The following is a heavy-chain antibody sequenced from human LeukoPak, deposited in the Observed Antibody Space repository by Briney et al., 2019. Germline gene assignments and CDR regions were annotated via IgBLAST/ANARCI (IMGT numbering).Heavy chain of an antibody. D-gene: IGHD1-14*01. CDR2: ISYIGST. CDR1: GASISGHY. V-gene: IGHV4-59*11. J-gene: IGHJ3*02. CDR3: ARDQISINALDM. Sequence: SETLSLTCNVSGASISGHYLTWIRQPPGKGLEWIGYISYIGSTNYNPSLKSRVTISVDTSKNQFSLKLRSVTAADTAVYYCARDQISINALDMWGQGTMVTVSS.